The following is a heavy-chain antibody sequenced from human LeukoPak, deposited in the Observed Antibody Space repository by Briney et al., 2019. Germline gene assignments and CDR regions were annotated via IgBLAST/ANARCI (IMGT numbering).Heavy chain of an antibody. Sequence: AGGSLRLSCGASGFTFSSNAMYWVRQAPGKGLEWVSAISDNGRSTYYADSVKGRFTISRDKSKNTLYLQMNSLRAEDTAVYYCAKDLAGTTSFDYWGQGTLVTASS. CDR1: GFTFSSNA. V-gene: IGHV3-23*01. CDR3: AKDLAGTTSFDY. D-gene: IGHD1-7*01. J-gene: IGHJ4*02. CDR2: ISDNGRST.